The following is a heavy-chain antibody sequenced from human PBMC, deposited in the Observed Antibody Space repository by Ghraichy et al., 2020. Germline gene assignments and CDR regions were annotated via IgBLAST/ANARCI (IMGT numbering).Heavy chain of an antibody. V-gene: IGHV3-74*01. D-gene: IGHD3-16*01. Sequence: GGSLRLSCAASGFTFSTYLMHWVRQAPGKGLVWVSRISSDGTTTSYPDSVEGRFTISRDNAKNTLYLQMNSLRAEDTAVYYCARAPDYLDASDYWGQGTLVTVSS. CDR1: GFTFSTYL. CDR3: ARAPDYLDASDY. J-gene: IGHJ4*02. CDR2: ISSDGTTT.